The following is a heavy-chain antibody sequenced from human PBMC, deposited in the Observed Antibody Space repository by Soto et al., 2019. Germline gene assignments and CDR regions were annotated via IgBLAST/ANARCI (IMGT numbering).Heavy chain of an antibody. CDR2: IGTAGDT. Sequence: EVQLVESGGGLVQPGGSLRLSCAASGFTFSSYDMHWVRQATGKGLEWVSAIGTAGDTYYPGSVKGRFTISRENAKNSLDLQMNSLRAGDTAVYYCAREGQGGTFDPWGQGTLVTVSS. J-gene: IGHJ5*02. CDR1: GFTFSSYD. V-gene: IGHV3-13*04. D-gene: IGHD3-16*01. CDR3: AREGQGGTFDP.